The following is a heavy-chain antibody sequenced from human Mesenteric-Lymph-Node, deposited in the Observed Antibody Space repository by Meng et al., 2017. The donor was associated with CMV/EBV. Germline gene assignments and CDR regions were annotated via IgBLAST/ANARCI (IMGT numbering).Heavy chain of an antibody. CDR1: GYTFTTYC. CDR3: ARGPGDLKGYYFDY. D-gene: IGHD7-27*01. Sequence: ASGYTFTTYCISWVRQAPGQGLEWMGWISVSNGNTIYAQKLQGRVTMTTDTSASTAYMELRSLRSDDTAVYYCARGPGDLKGYYFDYWGQGTLVTVSS. CDR2: ISVSNGNT. V-gene: IGHV1-18*01. J-gene: IGHJ4*02.